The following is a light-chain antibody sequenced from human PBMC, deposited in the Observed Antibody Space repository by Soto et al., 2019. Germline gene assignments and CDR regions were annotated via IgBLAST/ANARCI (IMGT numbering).Light chain of an antibody. CDR1: QSVSNNY. V-gene: IGKV3-20*01. Sequence: EIMLTQSPGTLSLSPGERATLSCRASQSVSNNYLAWYQQKPGQAPRLLIYGASNRATGIPDRFSGSGPGTDFTLTISSLQPEDFATYYCQQSYSTPTFGQGTKVDIK. CDR3: QQSYSTPT. J-gene: IGKJ1*01. CDR2: GAS.